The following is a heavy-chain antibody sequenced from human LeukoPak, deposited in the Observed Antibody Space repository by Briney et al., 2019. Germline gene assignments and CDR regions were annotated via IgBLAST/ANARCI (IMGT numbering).Heavy chain of an antibody. Sequence: GGSLRLSCAASGFTFSGYAMTWVRQGPGKGLEWVSVISGSGGSTYYADSVKGRFTISRDNSKNTLYLQMNSLRAEDTAVYYCAKDLQGSSWYSPDYWGQGTLVTVSS. V-gene: IGHV3-23*01. CDR1: GFTFSGYA. CDR2: ISGSGGST. J-gene: IGHJ4*02. CDR3: AKDLQGSSWYSPDY. D-gene: IGHD6-13*01.